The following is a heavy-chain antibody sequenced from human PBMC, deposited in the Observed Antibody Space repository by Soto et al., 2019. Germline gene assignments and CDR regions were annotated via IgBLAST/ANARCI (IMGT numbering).Heavy chain of an antibody. D-gene: IGHD4-4*01. Sequence: QLQLPESGPGLVRPSETLSLTCIVSVDSISASTYYWSWVRQPPGEGLDWIGSIYYDATTYSNPSLKSRVSLSVDTSRNQFSLKLTSVTAADTAIYYCSRHGVTSPFRFWGQGTMVTVSS. V-gene: IGHV4-39*01. J-gene: IGHJ3*01. CDR2: IYYDATT. CDR1: VDSISASTYY. CDR3: SRHGVTSPFRF.